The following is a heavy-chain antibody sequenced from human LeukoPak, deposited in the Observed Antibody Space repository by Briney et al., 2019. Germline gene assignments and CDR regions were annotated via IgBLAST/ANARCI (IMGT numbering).Heavy chain of an antibody. V-gene: IGHV4-4*07. D-gene: IGHD2-15*01. CDR2: ILANGNI. Sequence: SETLSLTCTVSGGSINGYFWRWMRQPAGKGLEWIARILANGNIDYNPSLNSRVTMSMDTSRNKFYLKLRSVSAADTAVYYCARSARVEPGTGYYFDSWGRGTLVTVSS. CDR1: GGSINGYF. CDR3: ARSARVEPGTGYYFDS. J-gene: IGHJ4*02.